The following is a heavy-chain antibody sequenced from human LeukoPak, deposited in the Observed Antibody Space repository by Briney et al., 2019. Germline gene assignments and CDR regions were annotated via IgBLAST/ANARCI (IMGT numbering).Heavy chain of an antibody. CDR2: IYYSGST. V-gene: IGHV4-59*12. D-gene: IGHD3-10*01. J-gene: IGHJ4*02. Sequence: SETLSLTCTVSGGSISSYYWSWIRQPPGKGLEWIGYIYYSGSTNYNPSLKSRVTISVDTSKNQFSLKLSSVTAADTAVYYCARAHGSGSSYFDYWGQGTLVTVSS. CDR1: GGSISSYY. CDR3: ARAHGSGSSYFDY.